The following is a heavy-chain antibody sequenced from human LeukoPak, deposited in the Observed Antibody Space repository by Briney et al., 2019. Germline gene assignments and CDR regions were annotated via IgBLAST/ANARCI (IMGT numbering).Heavy chain of an antibody. CDR2: INPNSGGT. Sequence: ASVKVSCKASGYTFTGYYMHWVRQAPGQGLEWIGRINPNSGGTNYAQKFQGRVTMTRDTSISTAYMGLSRLRSDDTAVYYCARDRSGVVSNFDYWGQGTLVTVSS. CDR1: GYTFTGYY. J-gene: IGHJ4*02. CDR3: ARDRSGVVSNFDY. V-gene: IGHV1-2*06. D-gene: IGHD3-16*02.